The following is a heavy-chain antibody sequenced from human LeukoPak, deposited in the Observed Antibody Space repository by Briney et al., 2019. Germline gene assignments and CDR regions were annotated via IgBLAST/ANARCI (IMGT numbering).Heavy chain of an antibody. CDR2: INPNSGGT. V-gene: IGHV1-2*02. J-gene: IGHJ6*03. CDR3: ARDPGYYYYYMDV. Sequence: PGRSLRLSCAASGFTFSNYAMHWVRQAPGQGLEWMGWINPNSGGTNYAQKFQGRVTMTRDTSISTAYMELSRLRSDDTAVYYCARDPGYYYYYMDVWGKGTTVTVSS. CDR1: GFTFSNYA.